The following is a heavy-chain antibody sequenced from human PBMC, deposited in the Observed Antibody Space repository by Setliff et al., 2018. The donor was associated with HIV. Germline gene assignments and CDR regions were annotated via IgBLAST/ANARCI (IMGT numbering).Heavy chain of an antibody. CDR2: MHFSGTG. V-gene: IGHV4-31*01. D-gene: IGHD3-3*01. Sequence: PSETLSRTCTVSGDSLTSDSRWNWFRQYPGRGLEWIGYMHFSGTGNWNPSLKSPVIISLGTSKHQFSLKLNSVTAADTAVYYCSRDNPPLGVTSSYYSGMDVWGQGTTVTVSS. CDR3: SRDNPPLGVTSSYYSGMDV. J-gene: IGHJ6*02. CDR1: GDSLTSDSR.